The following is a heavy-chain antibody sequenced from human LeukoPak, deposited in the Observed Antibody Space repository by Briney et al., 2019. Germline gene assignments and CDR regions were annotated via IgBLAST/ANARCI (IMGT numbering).Heavy chain of an antibody. V-gene: IGHV4-34*01. CDR2: INHTGST. D-gene: IGHD5-18*01. Sequence: SETLSFTCAVYGESFSDYYWIWIRQPPGKRLEWSGEINHTGSTNYNPSLTSRVTISVDTSNNQFSLKLSSVTAADTAVYYCARSREIQLWPLRDPWGQGTLVTVSS. CDR3: ARSREIQLWPLRDP. J-gene: IGHJ5*02. CDR1: GESFSDYY.